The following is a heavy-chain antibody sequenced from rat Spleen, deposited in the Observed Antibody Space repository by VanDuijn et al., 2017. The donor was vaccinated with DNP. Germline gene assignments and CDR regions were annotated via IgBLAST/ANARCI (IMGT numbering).Heavy chain of an antibody. D-gene: IGHD5-1*01. CDR1: GFTFSDYA. V-gene: IGHV5-17*01. CDR3: ARTGSFDY. Sequence: EVQLVESGGGFVQPGGSLKLSCAASGFTFSDYAMAWVRQGPKKGLEWVATIGSTGSRTYYRESVKGRFTISRDNAKSTLYLQMDSLRSEDTATYYCARTGSFDYWGQGVMVTVSS. J-gene: IGHJ2*01. CDR2: IGSTGSRT.